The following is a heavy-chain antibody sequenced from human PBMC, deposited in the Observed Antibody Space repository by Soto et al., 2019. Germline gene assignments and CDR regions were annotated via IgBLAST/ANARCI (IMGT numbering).Heavy chain of an antibody. D-gene: IGHD3-3*01. CDR2: ISSSGSTI. CDR1: VFTFSDYY. CDR3: ARDYGGFWTGSVFEY. Sequence: GGSLRLSCASSVFTFSDYYMSCIRHSPGKGLEWVSYISSSGSTIYYADSVKGRFTISRDNAKNSLYLQMNSLRAEDTAVYYCARDYGGFWTGSVFEYWGQGTLVIVSS. J-gene: IGHJ4*02. V-gene: IGHV3-11*01.